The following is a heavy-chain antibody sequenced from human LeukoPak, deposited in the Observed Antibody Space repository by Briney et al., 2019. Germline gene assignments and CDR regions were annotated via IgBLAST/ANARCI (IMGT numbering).Heavy chain of an antibody. D-gene: IGHD3-22*01. CDR2: INPSGGST. CDR3: ARDVCYYDSSGSQYYFDY. J-gene: IGHJ4*02. Sequence: ASVKVSCKASGYTFTSYYMHWVRQAPGQGLEWMGIINPSGGSTSYAQKFQGRVTMTRDTSTSTVYMELSSLRSEDTAVYYCARDVCYYDSSGSQYYFDYWGQGTLVTVSS. CDR1: GYTFTSYY. V-gene: IGHV1-46*01.